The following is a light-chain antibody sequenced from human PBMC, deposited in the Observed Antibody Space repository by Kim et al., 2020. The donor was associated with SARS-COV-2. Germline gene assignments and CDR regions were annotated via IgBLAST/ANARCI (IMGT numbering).Light chain of an antibody. CDR1: SSDIGGYNY. Sequence: QSVTISCTGTSSDIGGYNYVSWYQQHPGKVPKLLIYEVSKRPSGVPDRFSGSKSDNTASLTVSGLQAEDEADYYCSSYAGSNNFVVFGGGTKLTVL. J-gene: IGLJ2*01. CDR2: EVS. V-gene: IGLV2-8*01. CDR3: SSYAGSNNFVV.